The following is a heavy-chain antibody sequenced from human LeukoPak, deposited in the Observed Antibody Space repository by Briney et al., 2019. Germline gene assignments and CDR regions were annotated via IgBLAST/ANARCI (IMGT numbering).Heavy chain of an antibody. Sequence: GGSLRLSCAASGFTFSSYSMNWVRQAPGKGLEWVSSISSSSSYIYYADSVKGRFTISRDNAKNSLYLQMNSLRAEDTAVYYCASPRPGYCSSTSCSYAIEYFQHWGQGTLVTVSS. D-gene: IGHD2-2*01. CDR1: GFTFSSYS. V-gene: IGHV3-21*01. J-gene: IGHJ1*01. CDR2: ISSSSSYI. CDR3: ASPRPGYCSSTSCSYAIEYFQH.